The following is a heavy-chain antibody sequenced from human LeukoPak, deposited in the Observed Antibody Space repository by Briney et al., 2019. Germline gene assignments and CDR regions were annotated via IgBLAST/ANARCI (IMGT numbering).Heavy chain of an antibody. V-gene: IGHV3-33*01. CDR1: GFTFSSYG. J-gene: IGHJ4*02. Sequence: GGSLRLSCAASGFTFSSYGMHWVRQAPGKGLEWVAVIWYDGSNKYYADSVKGRFTISRDNSKKTLYLQMNSLRAEDTAIYYCTRVGYIDEGIDYWGQGTLVTVSS. D-gene: IGHD5-24*01. CDR3: TRVGYIDEGIDY. CDR2: IWYDGSNK.